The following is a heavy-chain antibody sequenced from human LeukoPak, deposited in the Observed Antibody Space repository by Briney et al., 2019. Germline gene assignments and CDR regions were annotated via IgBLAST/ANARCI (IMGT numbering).Heavy chain of an antibody. CDR3: AKETSSSFDY. CDR2: ISNSGGST. Sequence: GGSLRLTCAASGFTFSSYAMNWVRQAPGKGLEWVSGISNSGGSTYYADSVKGRFTISRDNSKNTLYLQMNSLRAEDTAVYYCAKETSSSFDYWGQGTLVTVSS. J-gene: IGHJ4*02. V-gene: IGHV3-23*01. CDR1: GFTFSSYA. D-gene: IGHD6-6*01.